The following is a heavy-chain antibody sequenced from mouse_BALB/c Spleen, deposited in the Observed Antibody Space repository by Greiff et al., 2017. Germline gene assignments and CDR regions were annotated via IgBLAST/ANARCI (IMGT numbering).Heavy chain of an antibody. Sequence: EVQLQQSGAELVRPGALVKLSCKASGFNIKDYYMHWVKQRPEQGLEWIGWIDPENGNTIYDPKFQGKASITADTSSNTAYLQLSSLTSEDTAVYYCARIPVLLRYFDVWGAGTTVTVSS. CDR1: GFNIKDYY. J-gene: IGHJ1*01. CDR3: ARIPVLLRYFDV. D-gene: IGHD1-1*01. V-gene: IGHV14-1*02. CDR2: IDPENGNT.